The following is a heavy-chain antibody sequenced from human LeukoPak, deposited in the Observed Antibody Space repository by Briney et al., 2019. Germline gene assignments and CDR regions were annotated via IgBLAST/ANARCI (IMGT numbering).Heavy chain of an antibody. D-gene: IGHD3-10*01. CDR3: ARAVRVTMVRGVPPYYFDY. Sequence: SETLSLTCTVSGGSISSYYWSWIRQPPGKGLEWIGYIYYSGSTNYNPSLESRVTISVDTSKNQFSLKLSSVTAADTAVYYCARAVRVTMVRGVPPYYFDYWGQGTLVTVSS. CDR1: GGSISSYY. J-gene: IGHJ4*02. CDR2: IYYSGST. V-gene: IGHV4-59*01.